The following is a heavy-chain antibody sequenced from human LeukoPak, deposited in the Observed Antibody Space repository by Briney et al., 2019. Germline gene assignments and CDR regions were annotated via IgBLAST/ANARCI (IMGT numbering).Heavy chain of an antibody. CDR2: ISGSGSTM. CDR3: VRELPPVVQYYFDH. J-gene: IGHJ4*02. V-gene: IGHV3-48*03. Sequence: GGSLRLSCAASGFTFSSYEMNWVRQAPGKGLEWVSYISGSGSTMYYADSVKGRFTISRDNAKNSLYLQMNSLRAEDTAVYYCVRELPPVVQYYFDHWGPGTLVTVSS. CDR1: GFTFSSYE. D-gene: IGHD2-21*01.